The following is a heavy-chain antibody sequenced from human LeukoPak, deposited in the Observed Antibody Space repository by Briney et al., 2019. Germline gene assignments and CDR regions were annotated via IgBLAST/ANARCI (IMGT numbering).Heavy chain of an antibody. CDR1: GGSISGGY. CDR3: AKSYFDYSTYYSYYFNL. J-gene: IGHJ4*02. CDR2: VYSSGST. Sequence: SETLSLTCTVSGGSISGGYWSWIRQPPGRGLEWIGYVYSSGSTNYNPSLKSRVTISVDTSKSQFALKLSSVTAADTAVYYCAKSYFDYSTYYSYYFNLWGQGALVTVSS. V-gene: IGHV4-4*09. D-gene: IGHD4-11*01.